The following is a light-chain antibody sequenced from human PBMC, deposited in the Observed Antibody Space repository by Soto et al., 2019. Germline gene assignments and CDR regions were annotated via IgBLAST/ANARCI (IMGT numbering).Light chain of an antibody. CDR1: QSISNY. J-gene: IGKJ2*01. Sequence: DIQMTQSPSSLSASVGDRVTITCRASQSISNYLNWYQQKPGKAPKLLMYAASSLQSGVPSRFSGSGSATDFTLTTSSPQTEDFATNYCQQSYATPYTFRHGTKFDIK. V-gene: IGKV1-39*01. CDR2: AAS. CDR3: QQSYATPYT.